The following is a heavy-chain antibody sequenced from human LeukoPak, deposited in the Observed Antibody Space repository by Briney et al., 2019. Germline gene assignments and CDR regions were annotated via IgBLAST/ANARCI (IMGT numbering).Heavy chain of an antibody. CDR3: AKNLGYCSGGGCYSVY. CDR2: ISGSGGST. J-gene: IGHJ4*02. CDR1: GFTFSSHA. D-gene: IGHD2-15*01. V-gene: IGHV3-23*01. Sequence: GGSLRLSCAASGFTFSSHAMSWVRQAPGKGLEWVSAISGSGGSTYYADSMKGRFTISRDNSKNTLYLQMNSLRAEDTAVYYCAKNLGYCSGGGCYSVYWGQGTLVTVSS.